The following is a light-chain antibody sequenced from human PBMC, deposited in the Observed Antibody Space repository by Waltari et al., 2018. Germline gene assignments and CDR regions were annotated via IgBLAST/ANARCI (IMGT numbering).Light chain of an antibody. CDR1: QSVSSY. CDR3: QQRSNWPLIT. J-gene: IGKJ5*01. V-gene: IGKV3-11*01. CDR2: DAS. Sequence: EIVFTQSPATLSLSPGHRATLSCRASQSVSSYLAWYQQKPGQAPRLLIYDASSRATGIPARFSGSGSGTDFTLTISSLEPEDFAVYYCQQRSNWPLITFGQGTRLEIK.